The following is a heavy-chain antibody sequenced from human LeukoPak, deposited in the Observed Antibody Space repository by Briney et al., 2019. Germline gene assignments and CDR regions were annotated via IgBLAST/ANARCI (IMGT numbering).Heavy chain of an antibody. CDR1: GYTFTSYD. J-gene: IGHJ6*04. Sequence: ASVKVSCKASGYTFTSYDVNGVRQATGQGREWMGWLNPNSGNTRYAQKFQGRVTITRNTSIRTAYMELSSLRSEDTAVYYCASATLRCSGGSCYEMDVWGKGTTVTVSS. D-gene: IGHD2-15*01. V-gene: IGHV1-8*03. CDR3: ASATLRCSGGSCYEMDV. CDR2: LNPNSGNT.